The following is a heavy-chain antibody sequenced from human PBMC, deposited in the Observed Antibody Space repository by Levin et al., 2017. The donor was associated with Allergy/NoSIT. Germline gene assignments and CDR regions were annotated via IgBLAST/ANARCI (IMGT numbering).Heavy chain of an antibody. CDR1: GFTFSSYS. V-gene: IGHV3-21*01. CDR2: ISSSSYI. J-gene: IGHJ5*02. Sequence: GGSLRLSCAASGFTFSSYSMNWVRQAPGKGLEWVSSISSSSYIYYADSVKGRFTISRDNAKNSLYLQMNSLRAEDTAVYYCARDTTYYDFWSGYLGGWFDPWGQGTLVTVSS. D-gene: IGHD3-3*01. CDR3: ARDTTYYDFWSGYLGGWFDP.